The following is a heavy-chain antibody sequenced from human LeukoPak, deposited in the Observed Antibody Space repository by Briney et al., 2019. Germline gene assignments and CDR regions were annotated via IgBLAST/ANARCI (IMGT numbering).Heavy chain of an antibody. CDR1: GGSISSGDYY. V-gene: IGHV4-30-4*08. CDR2: IYYSGST. CDR3: ARVVDGSGYFDY. Sequence: SLTLSLTCTVSGGSISSGDYYWSWIRQPPGKGLEWIGYIYYSGSTYYNPSLKSRVTISVDTSKNQFSLKLSSVTAADTAVYYCARVVDGSGYFDYWGQGTLVTVSS. D-gene: IGHD3-10*01. J-gene: IGHJ4*02.